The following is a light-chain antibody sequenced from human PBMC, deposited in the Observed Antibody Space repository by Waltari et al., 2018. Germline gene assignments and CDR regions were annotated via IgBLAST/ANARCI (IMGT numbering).Light chain of an antibody. Sequence: EIVLTQSPATLSLSPGERGTLSCRASQGVSSNLAWYQQKPGQAPRLLIYDASNRATGVPARFSGSGSGTDFTLTISSLEPEDFAVYYCQQYGSPWTFGQGTKVEIK. CDR3: QQYGSPWT. J-gene: IGKJ1*01. CDR1: QGVSSN. CDR2: DAS. V-gene: IGKV3-11*01.